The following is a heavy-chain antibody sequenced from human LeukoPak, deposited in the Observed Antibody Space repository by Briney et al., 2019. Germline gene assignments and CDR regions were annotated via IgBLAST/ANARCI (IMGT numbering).Heavy chain of an antibody. CDR3: ARVPYSSGWGPDY. Sequence: PGGSLRHSCAASGFTFSSYWMHWVRQAPGKGLVWVSRINSDGSSTSYADSVKGRFTISRDNAKNTLYLQMNSLRAEDTAVYYCARVPYSSGWGPDYWGQGTLVTVSS. CDR1: GFTFSSYW. V-gene: IGHV3-74*01. J-gene: IGHJ4*02. CDR2: INSDGSST. D-gene: IGHD6-19*01.